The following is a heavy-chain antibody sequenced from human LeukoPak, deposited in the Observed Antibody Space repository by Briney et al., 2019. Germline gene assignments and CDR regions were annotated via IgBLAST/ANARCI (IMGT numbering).Heavy chain of an antibody. J-gene: IGHJ5*02. V-gene: IGHV4-34*01. CDR3: ARRYSGSYSRWFDP. CDR2: INHSGST. Sequence: SETLSLTCAVYGGSFSGYYWSWIRQPPGKGLEWIGEINHSGSTNYNPSLKSRVTISVDTSKNQFSLKLSSVTAADTAVYYCARRYSGSYSRWFDPWGQGTPVTVSS. D-gene: IGHD1-26*01. CDR1: GGSFSGYY.